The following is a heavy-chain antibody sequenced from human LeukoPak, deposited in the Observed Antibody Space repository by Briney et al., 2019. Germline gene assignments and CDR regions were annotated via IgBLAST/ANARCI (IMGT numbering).Heavy chain of an antibody. D-gene: IGHD1-26*01. CDR1: GYTFTSYG. V-gene: IGHV1-69*05. CDR2: IIPIFGTA. J-gene: IGHJ4*02. CDR3: ARAGVGATGFDY. Sequence: GASVKVSCKASGYTFTSYGISWVRQAPGQGLEWMGGIIPIFGTANYAQKFQGRVTITTDESTSTAYMELSSLRSEDTAVYYCARAGVGATGFDYWGQGTLVTVSS.